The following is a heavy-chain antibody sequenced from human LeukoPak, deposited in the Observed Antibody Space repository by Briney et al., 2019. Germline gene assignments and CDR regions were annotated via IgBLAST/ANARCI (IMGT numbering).Heavy chain of an antibody. CDR1: GGSISSGSYY. J-gene: IGHJ4*02. CDR3: ARVATTTNPPQRPFDY. Sequence: SETLSLTCTVSGGSISSGSYYWSWIRQPAGKGLEWIGRIYTSGSTNYNPSLKSRVTISVDTSKNQFSLKLSSVTAADTAVYYCARVATTTNPPQRPFDYWGQGTLVTVSS. CDR2: IYTSGST. D-gene: IGHD6-25*01. V-gene: IGHV4-61*02.